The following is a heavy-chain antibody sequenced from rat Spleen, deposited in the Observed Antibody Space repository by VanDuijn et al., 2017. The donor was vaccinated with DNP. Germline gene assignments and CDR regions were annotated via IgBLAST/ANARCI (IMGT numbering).Heavy chain of an antibody. Sequence: EVQLVESGGGLVQPGRSLKLSCAASGFTFSDYNMAWVRQAPKTGLDWVATIIYDGSRTYYGDYVKGRFTVSRDNTKIILYLQMDSLRSEETATYYCATHNYYFDYWGQGTSVTVSS. D-gene: IGHD1-10*01. CDR1: GFTFSDYN. CDR2: IIYDGSRT. CDR3: ATHNYYFDY. V-gene: IGHV5S10*01. J-gene: IGHJ4*01.